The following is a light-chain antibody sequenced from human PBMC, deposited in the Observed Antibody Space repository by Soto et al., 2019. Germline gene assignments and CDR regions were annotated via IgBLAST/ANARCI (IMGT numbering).Light chain of an antibody. CDR1: SSDVGGYNY. J-gene: IGLJ1*01. V-gene: IGLV2-14*01. Sequence: QSALTQPASVSGSPGQSITISCTGTSSDVGGYNYVSWYQHHPDKAPELMIFEVSNRPSGVSHRFSGSKSGNTASLTISGLQTEDEGDYYCSSYTSSSTRVFGTGTKVTVL. CDR3: SSYTSSSTRV. CDR2: EVS.